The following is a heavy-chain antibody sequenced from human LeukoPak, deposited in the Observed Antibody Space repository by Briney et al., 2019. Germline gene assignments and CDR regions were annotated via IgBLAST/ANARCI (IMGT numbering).Heavy chain of an antibody. J-gene: IGHJ4*02. D-gene: IGHD1-26*01. V-gene: IGHV5-51*01. CDR1: GYSFTSYW. CDR2: IYPGDSDT. Sequence: GESLKISCKGSGYSFTSYWIGWVRQMPGKGLEWMGIIYPGDSDTRYSPSFQGQVTISADKSIRTDYLQWSSLKASDTAMYYCARPIVGATHYFDYWGQGTLVTVSS. CDR3: ARPIVGATHYFDY.